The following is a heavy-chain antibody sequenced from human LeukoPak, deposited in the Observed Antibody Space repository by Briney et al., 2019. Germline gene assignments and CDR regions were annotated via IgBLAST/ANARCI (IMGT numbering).Heavy chain of an antibody. Sequence: GALRLSCAASGFTFSSYAMHWVRQAPGKGLEWVAVISYDGSNKYYADSVKGRFTISRDNSKNTLYLQMNSLRAEDTAVYYCARGRGEYYYYYLDVWGKGTTVTVSS. V-gene: IGHV3-30*04. CDR2: ISYDGSNK. CDR1: GFTFSSYA. J-gene: IGHJ6*03. CDR3: ARGRGEYYYYYLDV.